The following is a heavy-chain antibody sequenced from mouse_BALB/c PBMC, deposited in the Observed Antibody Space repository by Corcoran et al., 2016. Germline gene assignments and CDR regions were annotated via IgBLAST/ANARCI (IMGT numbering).Heavy chain of an antibody. V-gene: IGHV1S136*01. CDR1: GYTFTSYV. Sequence: EVQLQQSGPELVKPGASVKMSCKASGYTFTSYVMHWVKQKPGQGLEWIGYINPYNDGTKYNEKFKGKATLTSDKSSSTSYMELSSLTSEDSAVYYCARSAGIHYYGYWHFDVWGAGTTVTVSS. D-gene: IGHD1-2*01. J-gene: IGHJ1*01. CDR2: INPYNDGT. CDR3: ARSAGIHYYGYWHFDV.